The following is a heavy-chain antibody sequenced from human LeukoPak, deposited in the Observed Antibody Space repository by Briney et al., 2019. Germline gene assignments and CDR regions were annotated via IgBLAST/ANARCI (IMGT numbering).Heavy chain of an antibody. J-gene: IGHJ4*02. V-gene: IGHV3-49*03. CDR3: TRVRDYVWGSYRYFDY. D-gene: IGHD3-16*02. CDR1: GFTFGDYA. Sequence: QPGGSLRLSCTASGFTFGDYAMSWFRQAPGKGLEWVGFIRSKAYGGTTEYAASVKGRFTISRDDSKSIAYLQMNSLKTGDTAVYYCTRVRDYVWGSYRYFDYWGQGTLVTVSS. CDR2: IRSKAYGGTT.